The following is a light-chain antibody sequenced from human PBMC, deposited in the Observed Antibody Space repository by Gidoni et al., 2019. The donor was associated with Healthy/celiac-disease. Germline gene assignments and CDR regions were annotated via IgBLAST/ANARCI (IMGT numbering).Light chain of an antibody. J-gene: IGKJ2*01. CDR3: QQRSNWPPKDT. CDR1: QSVSSY. V-gene: IGKV3-11*01. Sequence: EIALTQSPATLSLSPGERATLSCRASQSVSSYLAWYQQKPGQAPRLLIYDASNRATGIPARFSGSGSGTDFTLTISSLEPEDFAVYYCQQRSNWPPKDTFGQGTKLEIK. CDR2: DAS.